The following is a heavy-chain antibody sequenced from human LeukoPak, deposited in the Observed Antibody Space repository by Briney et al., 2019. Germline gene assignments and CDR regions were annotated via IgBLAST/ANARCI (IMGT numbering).Heavy chain of an antibody. Sequence: PGGSLRLSCAASGFTFSTYEMNWVRQAPGKGLEWVSYISSSASTIYYADSVKGRFTISRDNAKNSLLLQMNSLRADDTAVYYCARSLAAAGLWGQGTLVTVSS. V-gene: IGHV3-48*03. J-gene: IGHJ4*02. CDR1: GFTFSTYE. CDR3: ARSLAAAGL. D-gene: IGHD6-13*01. CDR2: ISSSASTI.